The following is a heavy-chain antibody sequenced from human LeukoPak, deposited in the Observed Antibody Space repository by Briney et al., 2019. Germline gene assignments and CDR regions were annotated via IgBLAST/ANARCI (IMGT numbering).Heavy chain of an antibody. Sequence: SETLSLTRTVSGGSISSYYWSWIRQPAGKGLEWIGRIYTSGSTNYNPSLKSRVTMSVDTSKNQFSLKLSSVTAADTAVYYCATASGGYYYDSSGYSTFQHWGQGTLVTVSS. V-gene: IGHV4-4*07. D-gene: IGHD3-22*01. CDR2: IYTSGST. CDR3: ATASGGYYYDSSGYSTFQH. J-gene: IGHJ1*01. CDR1: GGSISSYY.